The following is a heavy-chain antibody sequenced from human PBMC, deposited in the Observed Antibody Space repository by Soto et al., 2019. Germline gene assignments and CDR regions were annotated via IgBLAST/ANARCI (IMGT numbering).Heavy chain of an antibody. J-gene: IGHJ6*03. Sequence: ASVKVSCKASGYTFTSYDINWVRQATGQGLEWMGWMNPNSGNTGYAQKFQGRVTMTRNTSISTAYMELSSLRSEDTAVYYCAGGGSPALWFGFKQKEYYMDVWGKGTTVTVSS. D-gene: IGHD3-10*01. CDR2: MNPNSGNT. CDR3: AGGGSPALWFGFKQKEYYMDV. CDR1: GYTFTSYD. V-gene: IGHV1-8*01.